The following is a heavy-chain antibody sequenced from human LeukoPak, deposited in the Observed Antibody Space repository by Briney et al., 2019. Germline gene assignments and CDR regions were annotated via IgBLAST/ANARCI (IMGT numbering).Heavy chain of an antibody. D-gene: IGHD3-3*01. CDR1: GYSISSGYY. CDR3: AGTIFGVLPGPFDY. V-gene: IGHV4-38-2*01. Sequence: SETLSLTCAVSGYSISSGYYWGWIRQSPEKGLEWIGSFYHSGSTYYNPSLKRRVTLSIDTSKNQFSLKLSSVTAADTAIYYCAGTIFGVLPGPFDYWGQGTLVTVSS. J-gene: IGHJ4*02. CDR2: FYHSGST.